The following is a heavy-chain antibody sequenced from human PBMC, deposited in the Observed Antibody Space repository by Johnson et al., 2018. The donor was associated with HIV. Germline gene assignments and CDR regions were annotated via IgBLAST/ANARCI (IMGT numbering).Heavy chain of an antibody. CDR3: AILGCGAFDI. CDR1: GFTFNDYY. J-gene: IGHJ3*02. V-gene: IGHV3-11*04. D-gene: IGHD2-21*01. CDR2: ISSSGSTI. Sequence: QVQLVESGGGLVKPGGSLRLSCAASGFTSGFTFNDYYMGWIRQAPGKGLEWVSYISSSGSTIYYADSVKGRFTISRDNAKNSLYLQMNSLRAEDTAVYYCAILGCGAFDIWGQGTMVTVSS.